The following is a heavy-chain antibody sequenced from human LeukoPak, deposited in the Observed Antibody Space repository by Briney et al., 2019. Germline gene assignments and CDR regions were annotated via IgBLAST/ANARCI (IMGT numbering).Heavy chain of an antibody. D-gene: IGHD3-3*01. J-gene: IGHJ6*03. Sequence: SETLSLTCTVSSGSISTSNYYWGWVRQPPGKALEWIGNIFYSGSTNYNPSLKSRVTISVDTSKNQFSLKLSSVTAADTAVYYCARETNLFGVVIKLYYYYYMDVWGKGTTVTVSS. CDR2: IFYSGST. V-gene: IGHV4-39*07. CDR1: SGSISTSNYY. CDR3: ARETNLFGVVIKLYYYYYMDV.